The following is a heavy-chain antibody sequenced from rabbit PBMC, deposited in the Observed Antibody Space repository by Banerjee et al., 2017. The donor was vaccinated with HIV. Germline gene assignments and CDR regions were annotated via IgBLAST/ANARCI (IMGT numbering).Heavy chain of an antibody. CDR1: GFSFSSGYY. D-gene: IGHD8-1*01. V-gene: IGHV1S40*01. CDR2: IYIGSSGST. Sequence: QSLEESGGDLVKPGASLTLTCKASGFSFSSGYYMCWVRQAPGKGLEWIACIYIGSSGSTYYASWAKGRFTISKTSSTTVTLQMTSLTAADTATYFCARDPMRYASSSYHLNLWGQGTLVTVS. CDR3: ARDPMRYASSSYHLNL. J-gene: IGHJ4*01.